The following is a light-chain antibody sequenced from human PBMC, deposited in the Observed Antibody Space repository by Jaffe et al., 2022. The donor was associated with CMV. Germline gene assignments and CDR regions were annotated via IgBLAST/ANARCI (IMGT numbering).Light chain of an antibody. CDR3: QSYDNSLSGSRV. CDR1: SSNIGAGYD. J-gene: IGLJ3*02. V-gene: IGLV1-40*01. CDR2: GNT. Sequence: QSVLTQPPSVSGAPGQRVTISCTGGSSNIGAGYDVHWYQQLPGTAPKLLIYGNTNRPSGVPDRFSGSKSGTSASLAITGLQVEDEADYFCQSYDNSLSGSRVFGGGTKLSVL.